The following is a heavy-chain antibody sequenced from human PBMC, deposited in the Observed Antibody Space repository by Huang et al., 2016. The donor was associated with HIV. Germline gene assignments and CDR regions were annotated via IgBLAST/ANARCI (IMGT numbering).Heavy chain of an antibody. CDR3: ARHRTIHTSTYGMDV. J-gene: IGHJ6*02. CDR2: IFKGGRT. V-gene: IGHV4-39*01. CDR1: GGSISSSDYF. Sequence: QVHLQESGPGLVKSSETLSLSCSVSGGSISSSDYFWGWVRPSPGKGREWIASIFKGGRTYFNPSLKSRLSISVDMSSSQFSLKMTSVTAADTAIYYCARHRTIHTSTYGMDVWGQGTRVTVFS. D-gene: IGHD5-18*01.